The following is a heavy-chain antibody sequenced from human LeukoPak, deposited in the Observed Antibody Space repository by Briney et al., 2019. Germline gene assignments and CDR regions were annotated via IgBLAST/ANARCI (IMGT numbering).Heavy chain of an antibody. D-gene: IGHD3-10*01. Sequence: GGSLRLSCAASGFTFSSYGMHWVRQAPGKGLEWVAVISYDGSNKYYADSVKGRFTISRDNSKNTLYLQMHSLRAEDTAVYYCAREGKTDGYGMDVWGQGTTVTVSS. V-gene: IGHV3-30*03. CDR3: AREGKTDGYGMDV. J-gene: IGHJ6*02. CDR2: ISYDGSNK. CDR1: GFTFSSYG.